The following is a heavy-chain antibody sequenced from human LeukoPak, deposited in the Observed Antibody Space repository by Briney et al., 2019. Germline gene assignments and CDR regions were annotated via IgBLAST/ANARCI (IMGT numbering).Heavy chain of an antibody. CDR3: ARESRLQEDY. V-gene: IGHV4-38-2*02. Sequence: SETLSLTCTVSGYSISSGYYWGWIRQPPGKGLEWIGSIYHSGSTYYNPSLKSRVTISVDTSKNQFYLKLSSVTAADTAVYYCARESRLQEDYWGQGTLVTVSS. CDR1: GYSISSGYY. D-gene: IGHD4-11*01. CDR2: IYHSGST. J-gene: IGHJ4*02.